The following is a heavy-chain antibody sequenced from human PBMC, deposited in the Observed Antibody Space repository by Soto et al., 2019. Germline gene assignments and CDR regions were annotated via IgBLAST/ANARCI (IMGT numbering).Heavy chain of an antibody. CDR2: VANDGSNQ. CDR3: ARSSGGSSWYPPDY. J-gene: IGHJ4*02. Sequence: QVQLVESGGGVVQPGRSLRLSCAASGFTFSSYGMQWVRQSPGEGLEWVAIVANDGSNQYYAESVKGRFTISRDNSKTTVFLEMDSLRPEDTAVYYCARSSGGSSWYPPDYWGQGTLVTVSS. D-gene: IGHD6-13*01. V-gene: IGHV3-30*03. CDR1: GFTFSSYG.